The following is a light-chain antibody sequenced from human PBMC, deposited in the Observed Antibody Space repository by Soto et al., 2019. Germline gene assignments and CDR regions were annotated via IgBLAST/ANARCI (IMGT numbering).Light chain of an antibody. CDR3: QQSYTMSNT. Sequence: DIQMTQSPSSLSASVGDRVTITCRTSQPINRYLNWYQQKPGEAPHLLIYAASNLQSGVPSRFSGRGSETDFTLTITSLQPEDFATYYCQQSYTMSNTFGQGTKLDIK. V-gene: IGKV1-39*01. J-gene: IGKJ2*01. CDR2: AAS. CDR1: QPINRY.